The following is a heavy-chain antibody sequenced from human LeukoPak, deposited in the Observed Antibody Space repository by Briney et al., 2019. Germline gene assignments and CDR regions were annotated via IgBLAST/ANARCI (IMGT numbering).Heavy chain of an antibody. CDR2: ISSSSSYI. CDR1: GFTFSSYS. Sequence: KSGGPLRLSCAASGFTFSSYSMNWVRQAPGKGLEWVSSISSSSSYIYYADSVKGRFTISRDNAKNSLYLQMNSLRAEDTAVYYCARVTEAPYYFDYWGQGTLVTVSS. J-gene: IGHJ4*02. CDR3: ARVTEAPYYFDY. V-gene: IGHV3-21*01.